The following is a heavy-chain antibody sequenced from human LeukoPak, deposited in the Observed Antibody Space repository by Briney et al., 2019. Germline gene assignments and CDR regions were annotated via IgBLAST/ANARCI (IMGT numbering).Heavy chain of an antibody. CDR3: ARDGITMIVVVNYFDY. Sequence: ETSLRLSCAASGFTFSSYAMHWVRQAPGKGLEWVAVISYDGSNKYYADSVKGRFTISRDNSKNTLYLQMNSLRAEDTAVYYCARDGITMIVVVNYFDYWGQGTLVTVSS. CDR2: ISYDGSNK. CDR1: GFTFSSYA. V-gene: IGHV3-30-3*01. D-gene: IGHD3-22*01. J-gene: IGHJ4*02.